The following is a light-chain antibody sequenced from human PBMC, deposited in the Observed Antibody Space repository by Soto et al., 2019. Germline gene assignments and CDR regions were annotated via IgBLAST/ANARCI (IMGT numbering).Light chain of an antibody. CDR1: QSIGGY. CDR3: QQSFNTPWT. V-gene: IGKV1-39*01. Sequence: DIQVTQSPSFRSASVGDRVTITCRASQSIGGYLKWYQQKPGKAPNLLIYAASNLHSGAPSRFSGSGSGTHFTRTINSLQPEDFATDYCQQSFNTPWTFGQGTKVDIK. CDR2: AAS. J-gene: IGKJ1*01.